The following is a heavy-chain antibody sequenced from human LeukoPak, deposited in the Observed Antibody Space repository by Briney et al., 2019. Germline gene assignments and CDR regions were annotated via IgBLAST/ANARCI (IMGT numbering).Heavy chain of an antibody. Sequence: PGGSLRLSCAASGFTFSTYGMHWVRQAPGKGLEWVAVISYDGSNEYYADSVKGRFTISRDNSKNTLYLQMNSLRAEDTAVYYCARDSDYYDSSGYYSLGYYYYGMDVWGQGTTVTVSS. D-gene: IGHD3-22*01. V-gene: IGHV3-30*03. CDR3: ARDSDYYDSSGYYSLGYYYYGMDV. CDR1: GFTFSTYG. CDR2: ISYDGSNE. J-gene: IGHJ6*02.